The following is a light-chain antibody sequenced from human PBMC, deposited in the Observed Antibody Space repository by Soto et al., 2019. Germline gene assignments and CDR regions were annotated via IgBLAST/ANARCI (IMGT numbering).Light chain of an antibody. J-gene: IGKJ5*01. CDR3: QQRSNWIT. Sequence: AFTQSPSTLSLSPRERATLSCRASQSVGSNYLAWYQQKPGQAPRLLIYGASSRATGIPDRFSGTGSGTDFTLTISRLEPEDFAVYYCQQRSNWITFGQGTRLEIK. CDR2: GAS. CDR1: QSVGSNY. V-gene: IGKV3D-20*02.